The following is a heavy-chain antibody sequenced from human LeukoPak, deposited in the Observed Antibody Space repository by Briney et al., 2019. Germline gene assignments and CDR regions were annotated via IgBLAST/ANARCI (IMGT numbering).Heavy chain of an antibody. CDR2: IKEDESEK. D-gene: IGHD5-18*01. CDR3: ARNTALNPPFDY. CDR1: GFTFNSYE. J-gene: IGHJ4*02. V-gene: IGHV3-7*02. Sequence: GGSLRLSCAASGFTFNSYEMNWVRQAPGKGLEWVANIKEDESEKYYVDSVKGRFTISRDNAKNSLYLQMNSLRLEDTAVYYCARNTALNPPFDYWGQGTLVTVSS.